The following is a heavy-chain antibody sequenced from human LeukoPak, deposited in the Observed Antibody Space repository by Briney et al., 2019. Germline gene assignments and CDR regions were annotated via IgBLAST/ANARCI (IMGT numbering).Heavy chain of an antibody. CDR1: GFTVSSNY. CDR2: IHSGGWT. V-gene: IGHV3-53*01. J-gene: IGHJ5*02. CDR3: VGGGNSGSYYNNWFDP. D-gene: IGHD3-10*01. Sequence: GGSPRLSCAASGFTVSSNYMSWVRQAPGKGLEWVSVIHSGGWTYHADSVKGRFTVSRDTSKNILYLQMNSLRAEDTAVYYCVGGGNSGSYYNNWFDPWGQGILVTVSS.